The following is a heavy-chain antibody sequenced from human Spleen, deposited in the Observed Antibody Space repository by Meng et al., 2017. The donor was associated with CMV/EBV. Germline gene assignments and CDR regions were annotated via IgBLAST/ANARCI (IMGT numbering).Heavy chain of an antibody. Sequence: GGSLRLSCAASGLTVNNNYMNWVRQTPGKGLEWVSVLYSDGSTLGAYTHYADSVKGRFTISRDNSKNTLYLQINSLRAEDTAVYYCASHTPYAGNPPGTHNCWGQGTLVTVS. CDR2: LYSDGST. D-gene: IGHD1-14*01. J-gene: IGHJ4*02. V-gene: IGHV3-53*01. CDR1: GLTVNNNY. CDR3: ASHTPYAGNPPGTHNC.